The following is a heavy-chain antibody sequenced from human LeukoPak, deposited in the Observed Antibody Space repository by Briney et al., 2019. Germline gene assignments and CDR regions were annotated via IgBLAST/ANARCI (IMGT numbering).Heavy chain of an antibody. CDR2: INPNSGGT. D-gene: IGHD3-3*01. CDR1: GYTFTAYY. J-gene: IGHJ4*02. V-gene: IGHV1-2*02. Sequence: ASVKVSCKASGYTFTAYYMHWVRQAPGQGLEWMGWINPNSGGTNYAQKFQGRVTMTRDTSISTAYMELRSLRSDDTAVYYCARVLRYDFWSAYYFDYWGQGTLVTVSS. CDR3: ARVLRYDFWSAYYFDY.